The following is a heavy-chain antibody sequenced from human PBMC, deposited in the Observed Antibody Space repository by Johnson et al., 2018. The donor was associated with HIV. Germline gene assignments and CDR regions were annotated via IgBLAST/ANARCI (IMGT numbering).Heavy chain of an antibody. V-gene: IGHV3-66*01. CDR2: IYSGGST. CDR3: ARDQAYRSSWAFSFDI. CDR1: GFTVSSNY. D-gene: IGHD6-13*01. J-gene: IGHJ3*02. Sequence: VQLVESGGGVVQPGRSLRLSCAASGFTVSSNYMIWVRQAPGKGLEWVSVIYSGGSTYYADSVKGRFTISRDNSKNTLYLQMNSLRAEDTAVYYCARDQAYRSSWAFSFDIWGQGTMVIVSS.